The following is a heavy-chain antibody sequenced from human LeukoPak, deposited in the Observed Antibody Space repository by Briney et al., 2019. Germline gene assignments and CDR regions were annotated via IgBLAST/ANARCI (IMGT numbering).Heavy chain of an antibody. CDR2: IADDGKTT. J-gene: IGHJ4*02. CDR1: GFTLSIYG. CDR3: ARDMVAGGPDY. V-gene: IGHV3-30*03. D-gene: IGHD6-19*01. Sequence: GGSLRLSCAASGFTLSIYGTHWVRQAPGKGLEWVAVIADDGKTTYYADSVKGRFTISRDNSKNTLYLQMNSLRAEDTAVYYCARDMVAGGPDYWGQGTLVTVSS.